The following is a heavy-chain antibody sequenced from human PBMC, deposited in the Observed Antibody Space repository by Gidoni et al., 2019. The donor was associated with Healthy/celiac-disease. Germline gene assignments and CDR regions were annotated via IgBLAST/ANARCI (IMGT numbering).Heavy chain of an antibody. CDR1: GCSISSSSYY. J-gene: IGHJ4*02. CDR3: ARLYSSSWIDY. D-gene: IGHD6-13*01. CDR2: IYYSGST. V-gene: IGHV4-39*01. Sequence: QLQLQESGPGLVKPSETLSLTCTVSGCSISSSSYYWGWIRQPPGKGLEWIGSIYYSGSTYYNPSLKSRVTISVDTSKNQFSLKLSSVTAADTAVYYCARLYSSSWIDYWGQGTLVTVSS.